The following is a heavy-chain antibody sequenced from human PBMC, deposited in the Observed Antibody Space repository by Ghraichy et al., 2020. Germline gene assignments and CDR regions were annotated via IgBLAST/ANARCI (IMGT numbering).Heavy chain of an antibody. CDR2: IGASGSST. CDR3: AKGLRGTYHSFDY. V-gene: IGHV3-23*01. D-gene: IGHD3-16*01. J-gene: IGHJ4*02. Sequence: GESLNISCTASGFTFSSYAMSWVRQAPGKGLEWVSAIGASGSSTYYADSVKGRFTISRDNSKNTLHLQMNSLRAEDTAVYYCAKGLRGTYHSFDYWGQRTLVTVSS. CDR1: GFTFSSYA.